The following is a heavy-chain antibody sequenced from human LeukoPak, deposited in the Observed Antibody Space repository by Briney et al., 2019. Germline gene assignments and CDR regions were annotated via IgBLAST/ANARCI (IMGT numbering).Heavy chain of an antibody. V-gene: IGHV4-4*07. D-gene: IGHD2-15*01. J-gene: IGHJ4*02. CDR3: ARDTLTGNIDY. CDR1: GGSISSYY. Sequence: SETLSLTCTVSGGSISSYYWRWIRQPAGKGLEWIGRIYTSGSTNYNPSLKSRVTTSVDTSKNQFSLKLSSVTAADTAVYYCARDTLTGNIDYWGQGTLVTVSS. CDR2: IYTSGST.